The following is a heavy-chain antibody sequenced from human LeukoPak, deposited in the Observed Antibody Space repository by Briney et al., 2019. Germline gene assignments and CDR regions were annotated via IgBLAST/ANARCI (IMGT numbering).Heavy chain of an antibody. D-gene: IGHD3-10*01. CDR3: AKGSGNGYGSGPFDY. Sequence: GGTLRLSCAASGFAFSSYGMSWVRQAPGQGLEWVSAISTSGESTYYADSVKGHFTISRDNSKNTLYLQMNSLRAEDTAIYFCAKGSGNGYGSGPFDYWGQGTLVTVSS. CDR1: GFAFSSYG. J-gene: IGHJ4*02. V-gene: IGHV3-23*01. CDR2: ISTSGEST.